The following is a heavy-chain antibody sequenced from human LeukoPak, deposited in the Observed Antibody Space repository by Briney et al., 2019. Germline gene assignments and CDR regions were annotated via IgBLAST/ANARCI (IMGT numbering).Heavy chain of an antibody. Sequence: GGSLRLSCVVSGFTFSTYWMHWVRQGPGKGLVWVSRIDSSGSDTLYADSVRGRFTVSRDNAKNTLFLQMNSLRVEDTAMYYCARVRSEYSSSSPPDYWGQRTLVTVSS. CDR2: IDSSGSDT. CDR1: GFTFSTYW. CDR3: ARVRSEYSSSSPPDY. D-gene: IGHD6-6*01. J-gene: IGHJ4*02. V-gene: IGHV3-74*01.